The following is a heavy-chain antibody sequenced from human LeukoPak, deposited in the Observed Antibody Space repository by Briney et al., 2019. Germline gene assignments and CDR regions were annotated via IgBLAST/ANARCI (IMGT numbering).Heavy chain of an antibody. D-gene: IGHD2-2*02. V-gene: IGHV3-21*01. Sequence: GGSLRLSCAASGFTFSSYSMNWVRQAPGKGLEWVSSISSSSSYIYYADSVKGRFTISRDNAKNSLYLQMNSLRAEDTAVYYCARALPYCSSTSCYNYAEYFQHWGQGTLVTVSS. CDR1: GFTFSSYS. J-gene: IGHJ1*01. CDR2: ISSSSSYI. CDR3: ARALPYCSSTSCYNYAEYFQH.